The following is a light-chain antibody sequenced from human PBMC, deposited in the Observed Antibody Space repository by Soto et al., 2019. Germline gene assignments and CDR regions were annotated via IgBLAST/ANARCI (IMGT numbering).Light chain of an antibody. V-gene: IGLV2-14*03. CDR1: SGDVGFYNY. CDR3: SSYTSSNTLV. Sequence: QSVLTQPASVSGSPGQSITISCTGTSGDVGFYNYVSWYQHHPGKAPKLIIYDVSNRPSGVSNRFSGSKSGNTASLTISGLQAEDEANYYCSSYTSSNTLVFGGGTQLTVL. J-gene: IGLJ2*01. CDR2: DVS.